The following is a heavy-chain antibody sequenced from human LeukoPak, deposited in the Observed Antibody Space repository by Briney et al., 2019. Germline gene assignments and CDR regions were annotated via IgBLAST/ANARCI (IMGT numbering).Heavy chain of an antibody. Sequence: GGSLRLSCAASGFTFSSYAMNWVRQAPGKGLEWVSYISSSSSTIYYADSVKGRFTISRDNAKNSLYLQMDSLRAEDTAVYYCARDSPPGDTAMGLDYWGQGTLVTVSS. V-gene: IGHV3-48*03. CDR2: ISSSSSTI. D-gene: IGHD5-18*01. CDR1: GFTFSSYA. J-gene: IGHJ4*02. CDR3: ARDSPPGDTAMGLDY.